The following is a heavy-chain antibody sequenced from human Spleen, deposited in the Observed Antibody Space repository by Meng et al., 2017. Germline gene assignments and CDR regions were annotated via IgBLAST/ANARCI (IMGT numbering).Heavy chain of an antibody. J-gene: IGHJ4*02. Sequence: GESLKISCAASGFTFSSYAMSWDRQAPGKGLEWVSAISGSGGSTYYADSVKGRFTISRHNSKNTLYLQMNSLRAEDTALYYCAKYSYGLGDYLDYWGQGALVTVSS. CDR3: AKYSYGLGDYLDY. D-gene: IGHD3-10*01. CDR1: GFTFSSYA. CDR2: ISGSGGST. V-gene: IGHV3-23*01.